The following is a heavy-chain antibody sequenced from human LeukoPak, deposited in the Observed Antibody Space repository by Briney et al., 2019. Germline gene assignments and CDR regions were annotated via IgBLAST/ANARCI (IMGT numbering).Heavy chain of an antibody. V-gene: IGHV1-18*01. CDR3: AGEATHSNFVYDS. Sequence: ASVKVSCKASGYTFTSYGISWVRQAPGQGLEWMAWIIPYNSNSRYAENFQGRVTVTADTSTNTVYMDLKSLRSDDTAVYYCAGEATHSNFVYDSWGQGTLVTVSS. CDR1: GYTFTSYG. J-gene: IGHJ4*02. CDR2: IIPYNSNS. D-gene: IGHD4-11*01.